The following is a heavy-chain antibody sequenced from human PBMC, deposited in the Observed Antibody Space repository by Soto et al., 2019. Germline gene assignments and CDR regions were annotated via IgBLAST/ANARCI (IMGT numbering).Heavy chain of an antibody. V-gene: IGHV1-3*01. CDR3: ARVSSDSDAFDV. D-gene: IGHD3-22*01. CDR2: INAGNGNT. Sequence: ASVKVSCKASGGTFSSYAISWVRQAPGQGLEWMGWINAGNGNTKYSQKFQGRLTVTRDTSASTAYMELRSLRSEDTAIFYCARVSSDSDAFDVWGQGTLVTVSS. CDR1: GGTFSSYA. J-gene: IGHJ3*01.